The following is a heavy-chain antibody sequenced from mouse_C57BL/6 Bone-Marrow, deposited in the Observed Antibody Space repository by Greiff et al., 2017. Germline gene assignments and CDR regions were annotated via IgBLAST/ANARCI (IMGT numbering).Heavy chain of an antibody. Sequence: QVQLKQPGAELVKPGASVKLSCKASGYTFTSYWMHWVKQRPGRGLEWIGRIDPNSGGTKYNEKFKSKATLTVDKPSSTAYMQLSSLTSEDSAVYYCARTESTMVTTGFAYWGQGTLVTVSA. J-gene: IGHJ3*01. CDR1: GYTFTSYW. V-gene: IGHV1-72*01. CDR3: ARTESTMVTTGFAY. CDR2: IDPNSGGT. D-gene: IGHD2-2*01.